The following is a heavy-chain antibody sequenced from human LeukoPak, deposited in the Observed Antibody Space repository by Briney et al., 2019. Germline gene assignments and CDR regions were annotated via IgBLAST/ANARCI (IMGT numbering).Heavy chain of an antibody. CDR1: GFSFSTYC. CDR3: ARDFRSADY. V-gene: IGHV3-74*01. J-gene: IGHJ4*02. CDR2: ICPDGTVT. Sequence: GGSLRLSCAASGFSFSTYCMHSVRQAPGKGPMWVSRICPDGTVTNYADSVKARFSISRDNARNTVYLQMNSLRAEDTAVYYCARDFRSADYWGQGTLVTVSS.